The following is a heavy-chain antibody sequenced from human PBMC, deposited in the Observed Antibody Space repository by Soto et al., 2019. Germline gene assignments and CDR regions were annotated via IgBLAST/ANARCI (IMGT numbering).Heavy chain of an antibody. CDR3: ARDLYSSGWSYYFDY. CDR2: ISYDGSNK. J-gene: IGHJ4*02. D-gene: IGHD6-19*01. Sequence: GASLTLSCAASGFTFSSYSMHWVRQAPGKGLEWVAVISYDGSNKYYEDSVKGRFTISGENSKNTLYLQMNSLRAEDTAVYYCARDLYSSGWSYYFDYWGPGTLVTVS. V-gene: IGHV3-30-3*01. CDR1: GFTFSSYS.